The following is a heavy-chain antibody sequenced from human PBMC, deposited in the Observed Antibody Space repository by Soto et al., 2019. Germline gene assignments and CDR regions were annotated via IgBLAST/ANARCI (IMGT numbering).Heavy chain of an antibody. J-gene: IGHJ6*02. V-gene: IGHV4-59*08. D-gene: IGHD6-13*01. CDR1: GGSISSYY. CDR2: IYYSGPT. CDR3: ARHGAYSTSVYYYYGMDV. Sequence: SETLSLTCTVSGGSISSYYWSWIRQPPGKGLEWIGYIYYSGPTYYSPSLQSRVTISLDTAKNHFSLNLRSVTAADTAVYYCARHGAYSTSVYYYYGMDVWGQGTTVTVSS.